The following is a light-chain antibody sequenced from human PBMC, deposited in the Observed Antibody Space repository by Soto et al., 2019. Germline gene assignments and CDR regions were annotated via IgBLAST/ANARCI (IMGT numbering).Light chain of an antibody. CDR2: GAS. CDR3: QHYNTSPPIT. V-gene: IGKV3D-15*01. J-gene: IGKJ5*01. CDR1: ETVATN. Sequence: EIVLTQSPATLSVSPGERVSLSCRASETVATNLAWYQQKPAQAPRLLIYGASSRATGIPGRFSGGGSGTDFTLTISRLEPEDFAVYYCQHYNTSPPITFGQGTRLEIK.